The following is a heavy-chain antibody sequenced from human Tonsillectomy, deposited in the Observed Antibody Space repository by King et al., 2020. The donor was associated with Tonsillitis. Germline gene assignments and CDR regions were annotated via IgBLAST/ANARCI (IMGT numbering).Heavy chain of an antibody. V-gene: IGHV3-23*03. Sequence: VQLVESGGGLVQPGGSLRLSCAASGFIFSSYAMSWVRQAPGKGLEWVSVIYSGGSSTYYADSVKGRFTISRDNYKNTLYLQMNSRRAEDTAVYFCAKGGGYSGYGNFDYWGQGTLVTVSS. CDR3: AKGGGYSGYGNFDY. CDR2: IYSGGSST. J-gene: IGHJ4*02. CDR1: GFIFSSYA. D-gene: IGHD5-12*01.